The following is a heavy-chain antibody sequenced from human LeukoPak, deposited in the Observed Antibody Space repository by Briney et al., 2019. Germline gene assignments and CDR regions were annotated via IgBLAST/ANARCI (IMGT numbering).Heavy chain of an antibody. D-gene: IGHD3-10*01. Sequence: PGGSLRLSCAASGFTFSSYSMNWVRQAPGKGLEWVSYISSSSSTIYYADSVKGRFTISRDNAKNSLYLQMNSLRAEDTAVYYCARDPALWFGEFGRLYYFDYWGQGTLVTVSS. CDR3: ARDPALWFGEFGRLYYFDY. CDR1: GFTFSSYS. CDR2: ISSSSSTI. V-gene: IGHV3-48*01. J-gene: IGHJ4*02.